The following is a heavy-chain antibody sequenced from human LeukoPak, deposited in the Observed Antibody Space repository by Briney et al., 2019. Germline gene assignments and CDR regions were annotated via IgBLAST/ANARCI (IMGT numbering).Heavy chain of an antibody. CDR2: ISYSGDT. V-gene: IGHV4-31*03. J-gene: IGHJ5*02. D-gene: IGHD3-10*01. Sequence: PSQTLSLTCTVSGGSISSGGYYWSWIRQYPGKGLEWIGCISYSGDTYYNPSLKSRVTVSVDTSKNKFSLKLNSVTAADTAVYYCARIGLLGRYYYGSGSYPFNWFDPWGQGTLVTVSS. CDR1: GGSISSGGYY. CDR3: ARIGLLGRYYYGSGSYPFNWFDP.